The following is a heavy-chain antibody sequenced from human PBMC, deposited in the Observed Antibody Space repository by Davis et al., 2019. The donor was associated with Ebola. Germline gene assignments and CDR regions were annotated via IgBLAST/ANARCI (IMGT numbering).Heavy chain of an antibody. CDR3: ARAHYCSGGSCHFYY. D-gene: IGHD2-15*01. CDR1: GFTFSTYW. V-gene: IGHV3-7*01. CDR2: IKEDGSEK. J-gene: IGHJ4*02. Sequence: PGGSLRLSCAASGFTFSTYWMSWVRQAPGKGLEWVANIKEDGSEKDYVDSVKGRFTISRDNAKNSLYLQMNSLRAEDTAVYYCARAHYCSGGSCHFYYWGQGSLVTVSS.